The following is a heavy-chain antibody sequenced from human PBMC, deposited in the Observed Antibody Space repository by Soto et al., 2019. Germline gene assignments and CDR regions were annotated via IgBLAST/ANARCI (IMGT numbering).Heavy chain of an antibody. Sequence: QVQLVASGGGVVQPGRSLSLSCAASGFSFRTFGMHWVRQAPGKGLEWVAVISYDGSNEFYADSVKGRLTISRDNSKNTVYLQINSLRADDTAVYYCAKDRLGLRYFDWSLGCVGGQGTMVTVSS. D-gene: IGHD3-9*01. CDR2: ISYDGSNE. J-gene: IGHJ3*01. CDR1: GFSFRTFG. CDR3: AKDRLGLRYFDWSLGCV. V-gene: IGHV3-30*18.